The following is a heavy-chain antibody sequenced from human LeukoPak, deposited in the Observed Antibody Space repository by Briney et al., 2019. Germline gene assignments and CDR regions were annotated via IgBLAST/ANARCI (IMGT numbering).Heavy chain of an antibody. Sequence: TGGSLRLSCAASGFTFRSYWMSWVRQAPGKGLEWVANINQGGSVQYYMDSVKGRFTISRDDAKNSLYVQMNSLRDEDTAVYYCAGVEYSGWNREYWGQGTLVTVSS. CDR3: AGVEYSGWNREY. J-gene: IGHJ4*02. CDR2: INQGGSVQ. CDR1: GFTFRSYW. D-gene: IGHD5-12*01. V-gene: IGHV3-7*01.